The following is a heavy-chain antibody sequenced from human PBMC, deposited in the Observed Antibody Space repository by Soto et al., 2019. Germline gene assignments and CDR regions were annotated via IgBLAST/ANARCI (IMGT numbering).Heavy chain of an antibody. V-gene: IGHV1-58*01. J-gene: IGHJ6*02. D-gene: IGHD6-13*01. CDR3: AEEASGTDKYYYGMDV. CDR2: IFVGSGNT. Sequence: SAKVSCKASGFTFTSLAVQSVRPAHGQRLEWIGWIFVGSGNTNYAQKFQERVTITRDMSTSTAYMELSSLRSEDTAVYYCAEEASGTDKYYYGMDVWGQGTTGTVSS. CDR1: GFTFTSLA.